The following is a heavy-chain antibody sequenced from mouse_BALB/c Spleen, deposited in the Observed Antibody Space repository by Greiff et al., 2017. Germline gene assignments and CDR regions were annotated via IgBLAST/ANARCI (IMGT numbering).Heavy chain of an antibody. Sequence: EVKLMESGPGLVKPSQSLSLTCSVTGYSITSGSYWHWIRQFPGNKLEWMGYISYDGSNHYNPSLKNRISITRDTSKNQFFLKLNSVTTEDTATYYCARDLNYYGSSYDAMDYWGQGTSVTVSS. V-gene: IGHV3-6*02. CDR1: GYSITSGSY. D-gene: IGHD1-1*01. CDR3: ARDLNYYGSSYDAMDY. J-gene: IGHJ4*01. CDR2: ISYDGSN.